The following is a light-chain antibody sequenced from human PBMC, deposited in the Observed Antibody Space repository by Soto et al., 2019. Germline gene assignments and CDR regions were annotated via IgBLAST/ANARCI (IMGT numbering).Light chain of an antibody. CDR3: QHYNNWPPKT. CDR2: DAS. J-gene: IGKJ1*01. V-gene: IGKV3-15*01. CDR1: QSVSSK. Sequence: EIVLTQSPATLSLSPGERATLSCRASQSVSSKLAWYQQKPGQAPRLLIYDASTRATGIPARFSGSGSVTEFTLTISSLQSEDFAVYYCQHYNNWPPKTFGQGTKVDIK.